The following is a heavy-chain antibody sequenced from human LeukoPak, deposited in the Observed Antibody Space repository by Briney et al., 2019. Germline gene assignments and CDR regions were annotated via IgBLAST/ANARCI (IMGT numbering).Heavy chain of an antibody. J-gene: IGHJ4*02. Sequence: SETLSLTCTVSGGSISSSAYYWGWIRQPPGKGLEWIGSISYRGNSYYNASLKSRVNISVDTARNQFSLKLSSVTAADTAVYYCARRTTMVRGEYFDFWGQGTLVTVSS. CDR3: ARRTTMVRGEYFDF. CDR2: ISYRGNS. CDR1: GGSISSSAYY. D-gene: IGHD3-10*01. V-gene: IGHV4-39*01.